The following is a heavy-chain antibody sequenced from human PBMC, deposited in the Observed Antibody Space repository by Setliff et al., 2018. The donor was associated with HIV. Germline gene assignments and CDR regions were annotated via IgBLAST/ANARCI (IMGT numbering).Heavy chain of an antibody. D-gene: IGHD2-8*01. CDR1: GYTLSELS. J-gene: IGHJ6*03. CDR3: ARDSGSYCTNGVCPPGYYMDV. Sequence: AASVKVSCKVYGYTLSELSIHWVRQAPGQGLEWMGWINPNSGDTNYAQNFQGRVTMTRDTSISTAYMELSRLRSDDTAVYYCARDSGSYCTNGVCPPGYYMDVWGKGTTVTVSS. CDR2: INPNSGDT. V-gene: IGHV1-2*02.